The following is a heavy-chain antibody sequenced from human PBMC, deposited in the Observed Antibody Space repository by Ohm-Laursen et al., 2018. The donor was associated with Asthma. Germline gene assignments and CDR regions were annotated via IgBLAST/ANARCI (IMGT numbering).Heavy chain of an antibody. CDR3: ATLSWYASQF. D-gene: IGHD2-2*01. J-gene: IGHJ4*02. Sequence: LSLTCAASGFTFSGSWMIWVRQAPGKGLQWLAFIKPDGSQTYYADSMEGRFSISRDNSKNSLYLQMSSLRGEDTAIYYCATLSWYASQFWGQGTLVTVSS. V-gene: IGHV3-7*01. CDR2: IKPDGSQT. CDR1: GFTFSGSW.